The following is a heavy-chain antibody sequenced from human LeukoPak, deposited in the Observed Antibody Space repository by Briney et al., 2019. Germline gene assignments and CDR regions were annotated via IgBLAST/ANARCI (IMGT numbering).Heavy chain of an antibody. Sequence: ASVKVSCKASGGTFSSYAISWVRQAPGQGLEWMGGIIPIFGTANYAQKFQGRVTITADESTSTAYMELSSLRSEHTAVYYCARGEKEYSSECYFDYWGQGTLVTVSS. CDR3: ARGEKEYSSECYFDY. CDR2: IIPIFGTA. V-gene: IGHV1-69*13. J-gene: IGHJ4*02. D-gene: IGHD6-6*01. CDR1: GGTFSSYA.